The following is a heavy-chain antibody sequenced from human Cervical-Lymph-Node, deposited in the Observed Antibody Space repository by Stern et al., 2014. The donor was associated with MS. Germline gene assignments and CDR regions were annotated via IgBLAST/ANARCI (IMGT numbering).Heavy chain of an antibody. CDR2: IYYSGST. Sequence: DQLVESGQGLVKPAETLSLTCTVSGGSIRRNYWSWIRQPPGKGLEWIGDIYYSGSTNYNPSLKSRVTISIDTSKNQFSLNLTSVTAADTAVYYCARDLATVGWFDPWGQGTLVTVSS. J-gene: IGHJ5*02. V-gene: IGHV4-59*01. CDR3: ARDLATVGWFDP. D-gene: IGHD4-23*01. CDR1: GGSIRRNY.